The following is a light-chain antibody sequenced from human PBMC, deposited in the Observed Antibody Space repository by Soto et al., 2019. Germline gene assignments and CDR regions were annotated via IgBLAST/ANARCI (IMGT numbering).Light chain of an antibody. CDR3: QQRSNWPWT. CDR2: EAS. CDR1: ESVSTF. V-gene: IGKV3-11*01. Sequence: EIVLTQSPATLSLSPWERATLSCRASESVSTFLAWYQQKPGQAPRLLIYEASSRATGIPARFSGGGSGTVFTLTISRLEPEDFAVYYCQQRSNWPWTFGQGTKVDIK. J-gene: IGKJ1*01.